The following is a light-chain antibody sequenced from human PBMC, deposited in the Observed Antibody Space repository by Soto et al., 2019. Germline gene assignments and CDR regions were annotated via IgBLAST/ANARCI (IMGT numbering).Light chain of an antibody. V-gene: IGLV2-14*01. Sequence: QAVVTQPASVSGSPGQSITISCTGTSRDVGGYNYVSWHQQHPGNAPKVIITEVSNRPSGVSNRFSGSKSGNTASLTISGLQAEDEADYYCSSYISSSTFVVFGGGTKLTVL. CDR2: EVS. J-gene: IGLJ2*01. CDR1: SRDVGGYNY. CDR3: SSYISSSTFVV.